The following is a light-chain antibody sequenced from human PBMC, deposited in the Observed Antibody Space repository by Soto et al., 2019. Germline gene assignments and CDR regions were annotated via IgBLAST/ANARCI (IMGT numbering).Light chain of an antibody. J-gene: IGLJ2*01. CDR1: SSYVGAYNS. CDR2: DVS. Sequence: QSALTQPASVSGSPGQSITISCTGTSSYVGAYNSVSWYKQHTAKAPKLMIYDVSNRPSGVSNRFSGSKSVNTASLTISGLQAEDEADYCCRSYTTSSTVVFGGGTKLTVL. V-gene: IGLV2-14*03. CDR3: RSYTTSSTVV.